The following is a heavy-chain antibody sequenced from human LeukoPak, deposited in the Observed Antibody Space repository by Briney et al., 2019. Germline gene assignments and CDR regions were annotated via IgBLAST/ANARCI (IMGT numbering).Heavy chain of an antibody. V-gene: IGHV3-21*06. D-gene: IGHD3-22*01. J-gene: IGHJ4*02. CDR1: GFTFRLFS. CDR3: VRGDRRDY. CDR2: ISGSSSLI. Sequence: GGSLRLSCVGSGFTFRLFSLTWVRQAPGKGLEYLASISGSSSLIYYADSVKGRFTISRDNAMNSVYLQMNALRVDGTAVYFCVRGDRRDYWGQGTLVTVSS.